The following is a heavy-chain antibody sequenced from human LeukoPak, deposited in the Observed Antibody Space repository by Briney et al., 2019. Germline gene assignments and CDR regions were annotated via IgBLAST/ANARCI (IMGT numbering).Heavy chain of an antibody. J-gene: IGHJ4*02. CDR2: IHSSGDT. Sequence: PSETLSLTCTVSGGSLITYHWTWVRQPAGKGLEWIGRIHSSGDTDYNPSLKRRVTMSVDTSRNHFSLRLRSVTAADTAVYYCAREGRGSIPGYWGQGTLVTVSS. CDR1: GGSLITYH. D-gene: IGHD2-21*01. V-gene: IGHV4-4*07. CDR3: AREGRGSIPGY.